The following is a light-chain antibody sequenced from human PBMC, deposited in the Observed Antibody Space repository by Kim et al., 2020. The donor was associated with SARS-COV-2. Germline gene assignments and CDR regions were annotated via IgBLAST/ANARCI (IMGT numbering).Light chain of an antibody. V-gene: IGKV1-6*01. CDR1: NRKE. Sequence: NRKELGWYQQKPGKAPKVLIYAASTLQSGVSSRFSGSGSGTDFTLTISSLQPEDFATYYCLQDSRYPRTFGQGTKVEI. J-gene: IGKJ1*01. CDR2: AAS. CDR3: LQDSRYPRT.